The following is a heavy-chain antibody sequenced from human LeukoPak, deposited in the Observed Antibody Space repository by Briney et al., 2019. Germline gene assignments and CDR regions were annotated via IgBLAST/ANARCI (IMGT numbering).Heavy chain of an antibody. CDR2: IYYSGST. V-gene: IGHV4-39*01. Sequence: SETLSLTCTVSGGSISSSSYYWGWIRQPPGKGLEWIGSIYYSGSTYYNPSLKSRVTISVDTSKNQFSLKLSSVTAADTAVYYCARRLTMVRGVTFRPFDPWGQGTLVTVSS. D-gene: IGHD3-10*01. CDR3: ARRLTMVRGVTFRPFDP. CDR1: GGSISSSSYY. J-gene: IGHJ5*02.